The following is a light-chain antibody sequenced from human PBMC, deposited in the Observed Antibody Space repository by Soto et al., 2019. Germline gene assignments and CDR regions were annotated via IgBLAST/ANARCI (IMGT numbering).Light chain of an antibody. V-gene: IGLV1-44*01. CDR2: SNN. CDR3: AAWDDSLNGVV. CDR1: SSNIGSNT. Sequence: QSVLTQSPSASGTPGQRVTISCSGSSSNIGSNTVNWYQQLPGTAPKLIYSNNQRPSGVPDRFSGSKSGTSASLAISGLRSEDEADYYCAAWDDSLNGVVFGGGTKLTVL. J-gene: IGLJ2*01.